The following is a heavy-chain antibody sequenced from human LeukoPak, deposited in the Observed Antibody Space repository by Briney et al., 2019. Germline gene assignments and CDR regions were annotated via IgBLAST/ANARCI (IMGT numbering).Heavy chain of an antibody. D-gene: IGHD6-19*01. Sequence: PSETLSLTCTVSGGSISSGDYYWSWIRQPPGKGLEWIGYIYYSGSTYYNPSLKSRVTISVDTSKYQFSLKLSSVTAADTAVYYCARESSSGWFDYWGQGTLVTVSS. CDR3: ARESSSGWFDY. CDR2: IYYSGST. V-gene: IGHV4-30-4*01. J-gene: IGHJ4*02. CDR1: GGSISSGDYY.